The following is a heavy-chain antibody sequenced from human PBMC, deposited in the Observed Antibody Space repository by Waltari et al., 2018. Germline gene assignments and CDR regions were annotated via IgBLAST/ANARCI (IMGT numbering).Heavy chain of an antibody. CDR2: ISGGVYPL. Sequence: EVQLVESGGGLVQQGGSLRLSCADSGYLFSGYAMIWVRQAPGRGLGWVAHISGGVYPLYYAASVKGRFTISRDNAKNSLFLQMNGLRAEDTAVYYCVPMGTSRLTWTDWGQGTLVTVSS. CDR1: GYLFSGYA. D-gene: IGHD1-7*01. J-gene: IGHJ4*02. CDR3: VPMGTSRLTWTD. V-gene: IGHV3-48*03.